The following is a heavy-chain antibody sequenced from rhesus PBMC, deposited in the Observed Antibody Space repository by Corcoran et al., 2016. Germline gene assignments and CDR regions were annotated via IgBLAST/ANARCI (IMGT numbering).Heavy chain of an antibody. Sequence: EVQLVESGGGLVQHGVSLRLSCAASGFTFSSYDMSWVRQAPGKGLECVSYMSYTSKTIYYAASVKGRFTISRDNAKNSLSLQMSSLRAEDTAVYYCTRDELRVGLDSWGQGVVVTVSS. CDR1: GFTFSSYD. V-gene: IGHV3-136*01. CDR3: TRDELRVGLDS. J-gene: IGHJ6*01. D-gene: IGHD1-1*01. CDR2: MSYTSKTI.